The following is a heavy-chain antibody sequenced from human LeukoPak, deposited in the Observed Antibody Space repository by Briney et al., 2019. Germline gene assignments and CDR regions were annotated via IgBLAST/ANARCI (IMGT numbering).Heavy chain of an antibody. Sequence: PGGSLRLSCAVSGFTFSNAWMSWVRQAPGKGLEWVGRIRSKANSYATAYAASVKGRFTISRDDSKNTAYLQMNSLKTEDTAVYYCTTPWPPQDYYDSSGYCTIDYWGQGTLVTVSS. D-gene: IGHD3-22*01. CDR2: IRSKANSYAT. V-gene: IGHV3-73*01. CDR3: TTPWPPQDYYDSSGYCTIDY. CDR1: GFTFSNAW. J-gene: IGHJ4*02.